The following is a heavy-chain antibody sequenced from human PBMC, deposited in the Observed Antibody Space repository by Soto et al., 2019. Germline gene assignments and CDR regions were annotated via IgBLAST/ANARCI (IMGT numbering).Heavy chain of an antibody. D-gene: IGHD3-22*01. V-gene: IGHV4-31*03. CDR1: GGSISSGGYY. J-gene: IGHJ3*02. CDR2: IYYSGST. Sequence: QVQLQESGPGLVKPSQTLSLTCTVSGGSISSGGYYWSWIRQHPGKGLEWIGYIYYSGSTYYNPSLKSRVTISVDTSKNQFSPKLSSVTAADTAVYYCATSHSSGYRGRRAFDIWGQGTMVTVSS. CDR3: ATSHSSGYRGRRAFDI.